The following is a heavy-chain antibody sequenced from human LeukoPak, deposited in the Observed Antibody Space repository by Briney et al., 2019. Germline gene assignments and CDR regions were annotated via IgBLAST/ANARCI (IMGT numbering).Heavy chain of an antibody. D-gene: IGHD3-3*01. CDR1: GYTFTSYD. CDR3: ARAGYDFWSVYRPDNWFDP. Sequence: GASVKVSCKASGYTFTSYDINWVRQATGQGLEWMGWINPNSGGTNYAQKFQGRVTMTRDTSISTAYMELSRLRSDDTAVYYCARAGYDFWSVYRPDNWFDPWGQGTLVTVSS. J-gene: IGHJ5*02. CDR2: INPNSGGT. V-gene: IGHV1-2*02.